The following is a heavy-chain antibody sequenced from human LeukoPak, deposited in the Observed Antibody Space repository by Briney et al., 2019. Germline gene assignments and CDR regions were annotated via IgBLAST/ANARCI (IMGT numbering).Heavy chain of an antibody. CDR2: IASSGGST. D-gene: IGHD3-16*01. Sequence: GGSLRLSCAASGFTFSSYAMSWVRQAPGKGLEWVSRIASSGGSTNYADSVKGRFTISRDNAKNSLYLQMSNLRAEDTAVYFCARGGGLDVWGQGATVTVSS. J-gene: IGHJ6*02. CDR3: ARGGGLDV. CDR1: GFTFSSYA. V-gene: IGHV3-23*01.